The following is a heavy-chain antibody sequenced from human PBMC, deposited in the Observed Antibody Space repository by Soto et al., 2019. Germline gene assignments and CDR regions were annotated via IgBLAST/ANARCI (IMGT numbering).Heavy chain of an antibody. CDR2: IIPIFGTA. CDR1: GGTFSSYA. CDR3: ARDREMATTTNDAFDI. V-gene: IGHV1-69*13. D-gene: IGHD5-12*01. J-gene: IGHJ3*02. Sequence: SVKVSCKASGGTFSSYAISWVRQAPGQGLEWMGGIIPIFGTANYAQKFQGRVTITADESTSTAYMELSSLRSEDTAVYYCARDREMATTTNDAFDIWGQGTMVTVSS.